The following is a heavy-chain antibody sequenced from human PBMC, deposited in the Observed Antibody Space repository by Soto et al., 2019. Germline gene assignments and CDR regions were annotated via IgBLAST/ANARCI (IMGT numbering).Heavy chain of an antibody. V-gene: IGHV3-33*01. CDR2: IWYDGSNK. Sequence: GGFLRLSCAASGFTFSSYGMHWVRQAPGKGLEWVAVIWYDGSNKYYADSVKGRFTISRDNSKNTLYLQMNSLRAEDTAVYYCARDAVPYYYDSSGYSDYWGQGTLVTVSS. J-gene: IGHJ4*02. CDR1: GFTFSSYG. CDR3: ARDAVPYYYDSSGYSDY. D-gene: IGHD3-22*01.